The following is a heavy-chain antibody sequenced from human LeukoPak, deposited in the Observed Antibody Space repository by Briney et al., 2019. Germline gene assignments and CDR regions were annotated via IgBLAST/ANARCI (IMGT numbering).Heavy chain of an antibody. CDR3: TREPSP. J-gene: IGHJ5*02. Sequence: SETLSLTCTVSGGSINNYYWSWLRQPAGEGLEWIGRIYSGGSASYNPSLKSRVTLSGDTSKNQLSLKLRYVTAADTAVYYCTREPSPWGQGTLVTVSS. CDR1: GGSINNYY. V-gene: IGHV4-4*07. CDR2: IYSGGSA.